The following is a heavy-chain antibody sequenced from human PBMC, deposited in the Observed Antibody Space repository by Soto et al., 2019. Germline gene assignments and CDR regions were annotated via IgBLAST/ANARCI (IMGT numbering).Heavy chain of an antibody. Sequence: EVQLVESGGGLVQPGGSLRLSCAGSGFTLSSNWMHWVRQTPGKGLVWVSRINSDGSSANYADSVMGRFTISRDNAKNTLYLQMNSLRAEDTAVYFCARGPTGWYGFDYWGQGTLVTVSS. CDR1: GFTLSSNW. CDR2: INSDGSSA. CDR3: ARGPTGWYGFDY. J-gene: IGHJ4*02. D-gene: IGHD6-19*01. V-gene: IGHV3-74*01.